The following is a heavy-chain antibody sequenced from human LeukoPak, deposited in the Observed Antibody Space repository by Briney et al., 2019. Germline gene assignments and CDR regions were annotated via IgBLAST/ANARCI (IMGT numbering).Heavy chain of an antibody. V-gene: IGHV1-18*01. CDR2: ISTHNGNT. Sequence: GASVKVSCKASGYTFTTYSFNWVRQAPAQGLEWMGWISTHNGNTKYAQKLQGRVTMTTDTYTSTAYMELRSQRSYDTAVYYCARDLSVEAAPFDYWGQGTLVTVSS. CDR1: GYTFTTYS. D-gene: IGHD6-6*01. CDR3: ARDLSVEAAPFDY. J-gene: IGHJ4*02.